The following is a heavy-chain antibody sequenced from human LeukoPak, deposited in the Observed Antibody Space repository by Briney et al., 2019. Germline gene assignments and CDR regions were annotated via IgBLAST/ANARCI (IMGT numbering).Heavy chain of an antibody. Sequence: SVKVSCKASGGSFNAYAISWVRQAPGQGLEWMGGIIPIFGTSNYAQKLQGRVTIPTDESTSTAYMEVSSLRSEDTAIYYCARGLDASMETAYDYWGQGTLVTVSS. D-gene: IGHD5-18*01. CDR1: GGSFNAYA. J-gene: IGHJ4*02. CDR3: ARGLDASMETAYDY. CDR2: IIPIFGTS. V-gene: IGHV1-69*05.